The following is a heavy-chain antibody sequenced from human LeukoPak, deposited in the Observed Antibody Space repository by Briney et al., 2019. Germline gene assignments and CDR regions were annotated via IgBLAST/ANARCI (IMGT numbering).Heavy chain of an antibody. D-gene: IGHD3-10*01. J-gene: IGHJ6*03. CDR1: GGSITNGGYY. CDR2: IYTTGNT. Sequence: SQTLSLTCTVSGGSITNGGYYWSWIRQPAGKGLEWIGRIYTTGNTNYNPSLKSRVTISLDTSKNQFSLKLSSVTAADTAVYYCARTYYYGSYYMDVWGKGTTVTVSS. CDR3: ARTYYYGSYYMDV. V-gene: IGHV4-61*02.